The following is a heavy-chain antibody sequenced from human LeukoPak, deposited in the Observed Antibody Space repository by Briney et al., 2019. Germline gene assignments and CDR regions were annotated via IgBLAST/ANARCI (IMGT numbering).Heavy chain of an antibody. D-gene: IGHD6-13*01. CDR1: GFTFSSYW. Sequence: GGSLRLSCAAPGFTFSSYWMSWVRQAPGKGLEWVANIKQDGSEKYHVDSVKGRFTISRDNAKNSLYLQMNSLRAEDTAVYFCARGSWYGFYWGRGTLVTVSS. CDR2: IKQDGSEK. J-gene: IGHJ4*02. CDR3: ARGSWYGFY. V-gene: IGHV3-7*01.